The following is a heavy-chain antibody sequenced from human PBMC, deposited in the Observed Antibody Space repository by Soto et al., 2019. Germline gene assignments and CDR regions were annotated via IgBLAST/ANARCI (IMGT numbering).Heavy chain of an antibody. V-gene: IGHV1-18*01. CDR1: GYTFTSYG. D-gene: IGHD1-26*01. CDR2: ISAYNSNI. Sequence: QVQLVQSGAEVKKPGASVKVSCKASGYTFTSYGISWVRQTPGQGLEWMGWISAYNSNINYAQKLQGRVTMTTDTSTRTADMELRSLRSDDTAVYFCERDRLGATGDYWGQGTLVTVSS. J-gene: IGHJ4*02. CDR3: ERDRLGATGDY.